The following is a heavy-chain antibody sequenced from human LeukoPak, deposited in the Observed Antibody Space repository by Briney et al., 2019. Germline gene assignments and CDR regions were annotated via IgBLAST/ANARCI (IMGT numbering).Heavy chain of an antibody. CDR1: GGSFSGYY. CDR3: ARGRGYNSFDY. V-gene: IGHV4-34*01. D-gene: IGHD5-24*01. CDR2: INHSGST. Sequence: PSETLSLTCAVYGGSFSGYYWGWIRQPPGKGLEWIGEINHSGSTNYNPSLKSRVTISVDTSKNQFSLNLNSVTAADTAVYYCARGRGYNSFDYWGQGTLVTVSS. J-gene: IGHJ4*02.